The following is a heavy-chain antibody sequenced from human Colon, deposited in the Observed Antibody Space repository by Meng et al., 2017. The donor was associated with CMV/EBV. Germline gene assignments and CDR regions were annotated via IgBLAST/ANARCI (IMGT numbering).Heavy chain of an antibody. Sequence: GESLKISCAASGFTFSSYSMNWVRQAPGKGLEWVSSISSSSSYIYYADSVKGRFTISRDNAKNSLYLQMNSLRAEDTAVYYCARDNGYYYGMDVWGQGTTVTVSS. CDR2: ISSSSSYI. J-gene: IGHJ6*02. CDR1: GFTFSSYS. D-gene: IGHD2-8*01. CDR3: ARDNGYYYGMDV. V-gene: IGHV3-21*01.